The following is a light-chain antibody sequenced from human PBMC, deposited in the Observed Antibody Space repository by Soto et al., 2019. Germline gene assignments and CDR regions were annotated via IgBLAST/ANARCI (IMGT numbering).Light chain of an antibody. V-gene: IGKV3-15*01. CDR2: GAS. Sequence: EIVMTQSPGTLSLSPGERATLSCRASQRVSTNLAWYQQIPGQAPRLLIYGASTRATGIPARFSGSGSGTEFTLAISSLQSEDFADYYCQQYNYWPQTFGLGTKVQIK. CDR3: QQYNYWPQT. CDR1: QRVSTN. J-gene: IGKJ1*01.